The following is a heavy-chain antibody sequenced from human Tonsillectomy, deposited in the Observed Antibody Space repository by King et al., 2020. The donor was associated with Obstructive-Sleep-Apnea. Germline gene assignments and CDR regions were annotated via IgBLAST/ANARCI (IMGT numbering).Heavy chain of an antibody. CDR1: EFTFSNYA. V-gene: IGHV3-23*04. J-gene: IGHJ4*02. Sequence: VQLVESGGALVQPGGSLRLSCAASEFTFSNYAMSWVRQAPGKGLEWVSGISGSGGSTYYADSVKGRFTISRDNSKNTLYLQMNTLRAEDTAVNYFAKVGCSGGSCYTLDYWGQGTLVTVSS. CDR3: AKVGCSGGSCYTLDY. D-gene: IGHD2-15*01. CDR2: ISGSGGST.